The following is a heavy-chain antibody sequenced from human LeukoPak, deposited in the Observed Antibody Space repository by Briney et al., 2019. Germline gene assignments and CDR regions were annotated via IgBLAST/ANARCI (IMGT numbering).Heavy chain of an antibody. D-gene: IGHD1-26*01. CDR3: ARSYSGSPRNWFDS. J-gene: IGHJ5*01. V-gene: IGHV3-48*03. CDR2: ISSSGSTI. CDR1: GFTFSSYE. Sequence: GGSLRLSCAASGFTFSSYEMNWVRQAPGKGLEWVSYISSSGSTIYYADSVKGRFTFSRDNAKNSLYLQMSSLRAEDTAVYYCARSYSGSPRNWFDSWGQGTLVTVSS.